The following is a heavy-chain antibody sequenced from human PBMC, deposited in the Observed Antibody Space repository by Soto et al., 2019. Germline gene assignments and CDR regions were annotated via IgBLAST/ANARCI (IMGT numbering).Heavy chain of an antibody. CDR2: IIPIIGIA. V-gene: IGHV1-69*08. D-gene: IGHD3-22*01. Sequence: QVQLGQSGAEVKKPVSSVKVSCKASGGTFSSYTISWVRQEPGQGLEWMGRIIPIIGIANYAQKFQGRVTMTEDKSTSKDYMELRSLRSNDTAVYYCARETYYYDNSAPDNWFDPWGQGPLVTV. CDR1: GGTFSSYT. CDR3: ARETYYYDNSAPDNWFDP. J-gene: IGHJ5*02.